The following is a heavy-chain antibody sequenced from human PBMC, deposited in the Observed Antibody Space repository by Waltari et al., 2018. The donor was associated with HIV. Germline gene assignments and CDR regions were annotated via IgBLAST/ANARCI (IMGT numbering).Heavy chain of an antibody. CDR3: ARVRWLRSIDY. D-gene: IGHD5-12*01. J-gene: IGHJ4*02. CDR1: GGSFSGYY. V-gene: IGHV4-34*01. Sequence: QVQLQQWGAGLLKPSETLSLTCAVYGGSFSGYYWSWIRQPPGKGLEWIGEIKHSGSTNYNPSLKSRVTISVDTSKNQFSLKLSSVTAADTAVYYCARVRWLRSIDYWGQGTLVTVSS. CDR2: IKHSGST.